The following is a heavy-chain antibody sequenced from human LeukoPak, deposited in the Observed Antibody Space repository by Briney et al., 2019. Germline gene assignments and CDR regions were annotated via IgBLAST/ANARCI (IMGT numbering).Heavy chain of an antibody. CDR1: GGSISSSSYY. CDR2: IYYSGST. Sequence: KASETLSLTCTVSGGSISSSSYYWGWIRQPPGKGLEWIGSIYYSGSTYYNPSLKSRVTISVDTSKNQFSLKLSSVTAADTAVYYCARANSNYGNFDYWGQGTLVTVSS. V-gene: IGHV4-39*07. J-gene: IGHJ4*02. CDR3: ARANSNYGNFDY. D-gene: IGHD4-11*01.